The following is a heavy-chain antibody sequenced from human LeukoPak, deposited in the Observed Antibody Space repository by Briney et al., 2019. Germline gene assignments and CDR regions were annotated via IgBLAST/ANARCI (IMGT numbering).Heavy chain of an antibody. CDR3: ARLIGSITGDY. CDR2: ISAYNGNT. D-gene: IGHD3-10*01. J-gene: IGHJ4*02. Sequence: ASVKVSCKASGYTFTSYGISWVRQAPGQGLEWMGWISAYNGNTNYAQKLQGRVTMTTDTSTSTDYMELRSLRSDDTAVYYCARLIGSITGDYWGQGTLVTVSS. V-gene: IGHV1-18*01. CDR1: GYTFTSYG.